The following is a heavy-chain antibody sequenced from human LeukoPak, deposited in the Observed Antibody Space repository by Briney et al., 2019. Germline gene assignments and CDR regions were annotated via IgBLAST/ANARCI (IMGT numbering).Heavy chain of an antibody. CDR2: IYSGGST. CDR1: GFTVSSNY. J-gene: IGHJ6*02. D-gene: IGHD1-14*01. Sequence: GGSLRLSCAASGFTVSSNYMSWVRQAPGKGLEWVSVIYSGGSTYYADSVKGRFTISRDNSKNTLYLQMNSLRVEDTAVYYCASGMGPYYYYGMDVWGQGTTVTVSS. CDR3: ASGMGPYYYYGMDV. V-gene: IGHV3-53*01.